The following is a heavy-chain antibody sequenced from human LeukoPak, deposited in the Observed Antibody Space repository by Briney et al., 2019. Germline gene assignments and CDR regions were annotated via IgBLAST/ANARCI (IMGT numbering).Heavy chain of an antibody. CDR1: GYSISSGYY. Sequence: SETLSLTCTVSGYSISSGYYWGWIRQPPGKGLEWIGSIYHSGSTYYNPSLKSRVTISIDTSKNQFSLKLTSVTAADTAVYYCARQTEPDYKTSGWYFDLRGRGTLVTVSS. V-gene: IGHV4-38-2*02. CDR3: ARQTEPDYKTSGWYFDL. J-gene: IGHJ2*01. CDR2: IYHSGST. D-gene: IGHD1-14*01.